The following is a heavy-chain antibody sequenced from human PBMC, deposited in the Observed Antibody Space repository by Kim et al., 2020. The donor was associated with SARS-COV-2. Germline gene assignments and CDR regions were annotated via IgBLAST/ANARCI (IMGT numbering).Heavy chain of an antibody. Sequence: GGSLRLSCAASGFTFSSYGMHWVRQAPGKGLEWVAVISYDGSNKNYADSVKGRFTISRDNSKNTLYLQMNSLRAEDTAVYYCAKGYSSSWYGRYYYGMDVWGQGTTVTVSS. CDR3: AKGYSSSWYGRYYYGMDV. J-gene: IGHJ6*02. D-gene: IGHD6-13*01. V-gene: IGHV3-30*18. CDR1: GFTFSSYG. CDR2: ISYDGSNK.